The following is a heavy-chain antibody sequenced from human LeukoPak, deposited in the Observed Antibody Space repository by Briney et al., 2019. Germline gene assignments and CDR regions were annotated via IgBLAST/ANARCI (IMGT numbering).Heavy chain of an antibody. CDR1: GYSFTSYW. V-gene: IGHV5-51*01. J-gene: IGHJ4*02. CDR3: ARRDYDILTGPKNYFDY. CDR2: IYPGDSDT. D-gene: IGHD3-9*01. Sequence: GESLKISYKGSGYSFTSYWIGWVRQMPGKGLEWMGIIYPGDSDTRYSPSFQGQVTISADKSISTAYLQWSSLKASDTAMYYCARRDYDILTGPKNYFDYWGQGTLVTVSS.